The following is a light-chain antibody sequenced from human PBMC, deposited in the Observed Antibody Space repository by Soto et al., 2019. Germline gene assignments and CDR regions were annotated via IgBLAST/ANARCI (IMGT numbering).Light chain of an antibody. CDR1: QSISNY. Sequence: DLQMTQSPSSLSASVGDRVTITCRASQSISNYLNWYQQKPGQAPKLLIYAASSLHSGVPSRFSGSGSGTDFTLTISSLQPEDFATYFCQQGYSTLPITVGPGTKVDIK. CDR3: QQGYSTLPIT. J-gene: IGKJ3*01. V-gene: IGKV1-39*01. CDR2: AAS.